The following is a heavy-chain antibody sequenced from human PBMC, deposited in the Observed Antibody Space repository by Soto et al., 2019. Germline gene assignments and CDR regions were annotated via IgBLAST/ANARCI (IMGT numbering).Heavy chain of an antibody. Sequence: QVQLVQSGAEVKKPGSSVKVSCKASGGSFSSYAISWVRQAPGQGLEWMGGIIPIVGTGNYAQNFQGRVTITADESTSTAYMELSSLRSEDTAMYYCARDLRADGRPGMDVWGQGTTVTVSS. V-gene: IGHV1-69*01. J-gene: IGHJ6*02. CDR1: GGSFSSYA. CDR2: IIPIVGTG. CDR3: ARDLRADGRPGMDV. D-gene: IGHD6-13*01.